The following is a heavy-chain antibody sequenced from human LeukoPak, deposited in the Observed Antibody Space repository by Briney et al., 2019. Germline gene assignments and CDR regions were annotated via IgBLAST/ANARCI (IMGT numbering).Heavy chain of an antibody. J-gene: IGHJ6*02. V-gene: IGHV3-33*01. CDR2: IWYDGSNK. CDR1: GFPFSSYG. Sequence: GRSLRLSCAASGFPFSSYGMHWVRQAPGKGLEWVAVIWYDGSNKYYADSVKGRFTISRDNSKNTLYLQMNSLRAEDTAVYYCARETGTYGMDVWGQGTTVTVPS. CDR3: ARETGTYGMDV.